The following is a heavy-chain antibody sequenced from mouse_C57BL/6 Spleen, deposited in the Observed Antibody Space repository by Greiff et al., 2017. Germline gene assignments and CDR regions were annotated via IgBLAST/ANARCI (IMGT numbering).Heavy chain of an antibody. V-gene: IGHV1-76*01. CDR3: ARGDAWFAY. CDR1: GYTFTDYY. CDR2: IYPGSGNT. Sequence: VKLMESGAELVRPGASVKLSCKASGYTFTDYYINWVKQRPGQGLEWIARIYPGSGNTYYNEKFKGKATLTAEKSSSTAYMQLSSLTSEDSAVYFCARGDAWFAYWGQGTLVTVSA. J-gene: IGHJ3*01. D-gene: IGHD3-3*01.